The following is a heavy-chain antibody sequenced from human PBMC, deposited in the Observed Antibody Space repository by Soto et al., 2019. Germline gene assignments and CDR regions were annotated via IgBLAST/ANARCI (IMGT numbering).Heavy chain of an antibody. V-gene: IGHV1-69*06. CDR1: GGNCSSND. Sequence: SVKISCKASGGNCSSNDISWVRQDPGQKREWMGRIITIFGTTAYGETFQGRVTITADISARAAYMELSSLRSEDTAVYYCARPLRIAVAGAPVYYYYGMDVWGQGTTVTVSS. CDR3: ARPLRIAVAGAPVYYYYGMDV. J-gene: IGHJ6*02. D-gene: IGHD6-19*01. CDR2: IITIFGTT.